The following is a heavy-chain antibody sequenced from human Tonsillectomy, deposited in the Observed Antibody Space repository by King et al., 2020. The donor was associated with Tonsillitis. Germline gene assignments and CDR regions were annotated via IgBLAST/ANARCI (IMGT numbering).Heavy chain of an antibody. CDR1: GDSFSSYY. CDR2: INTSGRT. Sequence: QLQESGPGLVKPSETLSLTCSVSGDSFSSYYWSWIRQPAGKGLEWIGRINTSGRTNYNPSLKSRVTMSVDMSKNQFSLKLTSVTAADTAVYYCARDLYVGYPWGQGTLVTVSS. V-gene: IGHV4-4*07. CDR3: ARDLYVGYP. D-gene: IGHD2-15*01. J-gene: IGHJ5*02.